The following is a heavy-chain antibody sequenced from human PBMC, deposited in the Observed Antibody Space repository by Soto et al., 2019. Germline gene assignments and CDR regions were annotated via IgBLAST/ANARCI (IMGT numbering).Heavy chain of an antibody. CDR3: AGGVAGRGFDL. CDR1: GDSVPSNAAA. D-gene: IGHD6-19*01. V-gene: IGHV6-1*01. Sequence: SHTLSLTCAISGDSVPSNAAAWNWIRSSPSRGLEWLGRTYYRSNWRHDYAVSVKSRITVNPDTSKNHFSLQLNSVTPDDTAVYYCAGGVAGRGFDLWGKGTLVTVSS. CDR2: TYYRSNWRH. J-gene: IGHJ4*02.